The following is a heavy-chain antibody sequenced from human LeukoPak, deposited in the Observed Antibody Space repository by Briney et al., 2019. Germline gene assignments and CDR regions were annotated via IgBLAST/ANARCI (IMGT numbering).Heavy chain of an antibody. CDR3: ARAQLLADDAFNI. Sequence: GGSLRLSCAASGFTLGSYWMHCVRQAPGKGLVWVSRIDGHGTSTSYADSVKGRFTISRGNAKNTLYLQLNSLRAEDTAVYFCARAQLLADDAFNIWGQGTMVTVSS. CDR1: GFTLGSYW. D-gene: IGHD2-8*02. J-gene: IGHJ3*02. V-gene: IGHV3-74*01. CDR2: IDGHGTST.